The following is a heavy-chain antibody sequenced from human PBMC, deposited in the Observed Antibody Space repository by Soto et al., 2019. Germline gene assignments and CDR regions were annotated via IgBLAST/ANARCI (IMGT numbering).Heavy chain of an antibody. CDR2: NYYSGIT. CDR3: ARGSSIAGLYYGMDV. CDR1: GGSISSGGYY. Sequence: QVQLQESGPGLVKPLQTLSLTCTVSGGSISSGGYYWTWIRQHPGNGLEWIGYNYYSGITYYNPSLKSRVTISLDASKNQFSLKLSSVTAADTAVYYCARGSSIAGLYYGMDVWGQGTTVTVSS. V-gene: IGHV4-31*03. J-gene: IGHJ6*02. D-gene: IGHD6-6*01.